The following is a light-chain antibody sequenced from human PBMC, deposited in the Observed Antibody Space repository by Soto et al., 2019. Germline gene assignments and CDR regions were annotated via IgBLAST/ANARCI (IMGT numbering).Light chain of an antibody. Sequence: DIQMTQSPSSLSTSVGDRVTITCRASQSISSYLNWHQQKPGKAPQLLIYATSSLQSGVPSRFSGSGSGTDFTLTISSLQPADFATYYCQHSYNIPLTFGQGTRLEIK. CDR1: QSISSY. V-gene: IGKV1-39*01. CDR2: ATS. J-gene: IGKJ5*01. CDR3: QHSYNIPLT.